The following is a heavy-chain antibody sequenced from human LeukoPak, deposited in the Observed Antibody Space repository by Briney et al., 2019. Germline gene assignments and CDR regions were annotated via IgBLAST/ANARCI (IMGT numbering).Heavy chain of an antibody. V-gene: IGHV3-21*01. J-gene: IGHJ4*02. CDR1: GFTFSSYS. Sequence: GGSLRLSCAASGFTFSSYSMNWVRQAPGKGLEWISSISSSSISIYYADSVKGRFTISRDNSKNSLYLQMNSLRAEDTAVYYCARGADSSSWYDSARAFDYWGQGTLVTVSS. CDR2: ISSSSISI. CDR3: ARGADSSSWYDSARAFDY. D-gene: IGHD6-13*01.